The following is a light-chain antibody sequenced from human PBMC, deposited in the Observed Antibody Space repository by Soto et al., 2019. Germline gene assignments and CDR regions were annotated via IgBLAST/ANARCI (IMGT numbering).Light chain of an antibody. V-gene: IGLV2-14*01. J-gene: IGLJ3*02. CDR2: EVS. CDR1: SSDVGDYNY. Sequence: QSALTQPASVSGSPGQSITISCTGTSSDVGDYNYVSWYQQHPGKAPKLMVFEVSNRPSGVSNRFSGFKSGNTASLTISGLQTEDEADYYCSSYTRSATWVFGGGTKLTVL. CDR3: SSYTRSATWV.